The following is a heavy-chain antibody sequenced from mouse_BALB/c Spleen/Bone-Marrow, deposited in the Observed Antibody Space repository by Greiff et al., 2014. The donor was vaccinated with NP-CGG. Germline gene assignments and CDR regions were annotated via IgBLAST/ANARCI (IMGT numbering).Heavy chain of an antibody. CDR3: ARRDRLRRGYFDV. Sequence: EVKLMESGGGLVKPGGSLKLSCAASGFAFSSYDMSWVRQTPEKRLEWVATISSGGSYTYYPDSGKGRFTSSRDNARNTLYLQMSSLRSEDTALFYCARRDRLRRGYFDVWGAGTTVTVSS. V-gene: IGHV5-9*02. J-gene: IGHJ1*01. D-gene: IGHD2-2*01. CDR2: ISSGGSYT. CDR1: GFAFSSYD.